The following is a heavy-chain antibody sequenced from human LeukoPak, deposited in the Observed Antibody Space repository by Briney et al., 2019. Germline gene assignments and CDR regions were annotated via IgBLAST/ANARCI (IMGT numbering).Heavy chain of an antibody. Sequence: GGSLRLSCAASGFTFSSYAMSWVRQAPGKGLEWVSAISGSGGSTYYADSVKGRLTISRDNSKNTLYLQMNSLRAEDTAVYYCAKGEYYYGSGSLYYFDYWGQGTLVTVSS. CDR3: AKGEYYYGSGSLYYFDY. D-gene: IGHD3-10*01. CDR1: GFTFSSYA. J-gene: IGHJ4*02. CDR2: ISGSGGST. V-gene: IGHV3-23*01.